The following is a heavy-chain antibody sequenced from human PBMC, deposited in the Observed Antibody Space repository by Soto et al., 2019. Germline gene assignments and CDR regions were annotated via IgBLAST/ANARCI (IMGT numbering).Heavy chain of an antibody. CDR1: GDSIRSSSY. Sequence: SETLSLTCTVSGDSIRSSSYWGWIRQLPGKGLEWIGSIYSTGNTYYNPSLNSQVTISVDTSKNQFSLNVISVTAADTAVYYCRRSSRYSTDAWGQGTTVTVSS. V-gene: IGHV4-39*01. CDR2: IYSTGNT. J-gene: IGHJ6*02. D-gene: IGHD6-13*01. CDR3: RRSSRYSTDA.